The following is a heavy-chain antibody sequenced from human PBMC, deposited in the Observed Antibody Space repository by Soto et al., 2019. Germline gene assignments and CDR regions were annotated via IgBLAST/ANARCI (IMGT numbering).Heavy chain of an antibody. D-gene: IGHD3-22*01. CDR2: ILPILGIA. CDR3: ARSTVIVEGDFDY. CDR1: GGTFSSYT. V-gene: IGHV1-69*02. Sequence: QVQLVQSGAEVKKPGSSVKVSCKASGGTFSSYTISWVRQAPGQGLEWMGRILPILGIANYAQKFQGRVTITADKSASAAYMELSSLRSDATAVYYCARSTVIVEGDFDYWGQGTLVTVSS. J-gene: IGHJ4*02.